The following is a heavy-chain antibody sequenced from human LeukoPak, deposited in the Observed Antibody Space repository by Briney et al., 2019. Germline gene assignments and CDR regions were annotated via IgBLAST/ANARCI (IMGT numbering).Heavy chain of an antibody. CDR2: INPSGGST. J-gene: IGHJ4*02. V-gene: IGHV1-46*01. CDR1: GYTFTSYY. CDR3: ARARSPSIAALDFDY. Sequence: GASVKASCKASGYTFTSYYMHWVRQAPGQGLEWMGIINPSGGSTSYAQKFQGRVTMTRDTSTSTVYMELSSLRSEDTAVCYCARARSPSIAALDFDYWGQGTLVTVSS. D-gene: IGHD6-6*01.